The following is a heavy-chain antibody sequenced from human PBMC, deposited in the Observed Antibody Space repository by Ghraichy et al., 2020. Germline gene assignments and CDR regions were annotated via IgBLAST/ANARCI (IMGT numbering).Heavy chain of an antibody. CDR2: ISSSSSYI. V-gene: IGHV3-21*01. J-gene: IGHJ6*02. D-gene: IGHD3-9*01. Sequence: GGSLRLSCAASGFTFSSYSMNWVRQAPGKGLEWVSSISSSSSYIYYADSVKGRFTISRDNAKNSLYLQMNSLRAEDTAVYYCARDLSDILTGYYYGMDVWGQGTTVTVSS. CDR1: GFTFSSYS. CDR3: ARDLSDILTGYYYGMDV.